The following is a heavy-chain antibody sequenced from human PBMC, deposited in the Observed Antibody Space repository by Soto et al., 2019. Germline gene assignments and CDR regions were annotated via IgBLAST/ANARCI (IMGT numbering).Heavy chain of an antibody. D-gene: IGHD6-13*01. CDR3: ARDIRQQLVPSYYYYGMDV. CDR2: ISAYNGNT. J-gene: IGHJ6*02. V-gene: IGHV1-18*01. CDR1: GYTFTSYG. Sequence: ASVKVSCKASGYTFTSYGISWVRQAPGQGLEWMGWISAYNGNTNYAQKLQGRVTMTTDTSTSTAHMELRSLRSDDTAVYYCARDIRQQLVPSYYYYGMDVCGQRTTVTVSS.